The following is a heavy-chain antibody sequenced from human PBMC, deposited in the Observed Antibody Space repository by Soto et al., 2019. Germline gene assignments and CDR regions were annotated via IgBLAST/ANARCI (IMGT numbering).Heavy chain of an antibody. CDR3: SRSLNS. CDR1: GFTFSTYW. Sequence: PGGSLRLSCAASGFTFSTYWMDWVRQTPGKGLEWVANINQDGSEKNYVDSVKGRFTIYRDNAKNSLYLQMSSLTAEDSALYYCSRSLNSCGQGTLLTVSS. V-gene: IGHV3-7*01. CDR2: INQDGSEK. J-gene: IGHJ4*02.